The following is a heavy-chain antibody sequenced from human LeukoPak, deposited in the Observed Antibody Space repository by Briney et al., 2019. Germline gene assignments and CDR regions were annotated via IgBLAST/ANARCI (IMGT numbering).Heavy chain of an antibody. CDR2: ISYDGVNK. J-gene: IGHJ6*02. CDR3: AKLRELVTYYYYYGLDV. V-gene: IGHV3-30*18. Sequence: GGSLRLSCAASGFTFSNYGMHWVRQAPGKGLEWVALISYDGVNKYYADSVKGRFTISRDNSKNTLYLRMNSLRVEDTGLYYCAKLRELVTYYYYYGLDVWGQGTTVTVSS. CDR1: GFTFSNYG. D-gene: IGHD1-1*01.